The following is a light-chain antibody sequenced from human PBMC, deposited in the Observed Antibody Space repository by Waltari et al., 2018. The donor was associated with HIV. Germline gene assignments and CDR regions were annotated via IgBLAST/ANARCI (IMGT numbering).Light chain of an antibody. CDR2: RSN. V-gene: IGLV1-47*01. CDR1: SSNIGSNY. CDR3: AAWDDSLSGHVV. J-gene: IGLJ2*01. Sequence: QSVLTQPPSASGTPGQRVTISCSGSSSNIGSNYVYWYQQLPGTAPKLLNYRSNQRPSGVPGRISGSKSCTSASLAISGLRSEDEADYYCAAWDDSLSGHVVFGGGTKLTVL.